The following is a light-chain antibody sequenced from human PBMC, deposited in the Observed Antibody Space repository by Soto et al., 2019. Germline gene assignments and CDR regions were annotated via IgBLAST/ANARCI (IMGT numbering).Light chain of an antibody. V-gene: IGLV2-11*01. CDR2: DVS. CDR3: NSYTTSATYV. J-gene: IGLJ1*01. CDR1: SSDVGGYNY. Sequence: QSALTQPRSVSGSPGQSVTISCTGTSSDVGGYNYVSWYQQHPGKAPKLVIYDVSKRPSGISNRFSGSKSGNTASLTISGLQAEDEADYFCNSYTTSATYVFGSGTKLTVL.